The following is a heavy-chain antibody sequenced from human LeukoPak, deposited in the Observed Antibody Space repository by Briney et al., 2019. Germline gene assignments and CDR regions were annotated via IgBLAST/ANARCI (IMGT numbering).Heavy chain of an antibody. CDR3: ARGVVGANCSSIDY. J-gene: IGHJ4*02. Sequence: PSETLSLTCTVSGGSIISTSYYWGWIRQSPEKGLEWIGNIYYSGGTYYNPSLKSRVTISVDTSKNQVSLRLSSVTAADTAVYYCARGVVGANCSSIDYCGQGALVPAPS. D-gene: IGHD4/OR15-4a*01. CDR2: IYYSGGT. V-gene: IGHV4-39*01. CDR1: GGSIISTSYY.